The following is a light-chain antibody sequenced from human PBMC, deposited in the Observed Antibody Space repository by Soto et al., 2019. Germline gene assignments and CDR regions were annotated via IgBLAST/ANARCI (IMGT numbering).Light chain of an antibody. Sequence: QSALTQPASVSGSPGQSITISCTGTSSDIGAYNYVSWYQQHPGEAPKLLIYEVTYRPSGVSDRFSVSKSAYTASLTISGLQPEDEADYYCSSYTTSSTRVFGTGTKVTVL. CDR1: SSDIGAYNY. V-gene: IGLV2-14*01. CDR2: EVT. CDR3: SSYTTSSTRV. J-gene: IGLJ1*01.